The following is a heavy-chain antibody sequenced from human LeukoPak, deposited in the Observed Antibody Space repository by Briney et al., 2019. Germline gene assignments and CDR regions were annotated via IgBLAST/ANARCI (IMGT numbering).Heavy chain of an antibody. V-gene: IGHV4-31*03. CDR2: IYYSGST. CDR1: GGSISSGGYY. Sequence: PSETLSLTCTVSGGSISSGGYYWSWIRQHPGKGLEWIGYIYYSGSTYYNPSLKSRVTISVDTSKNQFSLKLSSVTAADTAVYYCARLHYYYYYGMDVWGQGTTVTVSS. J-gene: IGHJ6*02. CDR3: ARLHYYYYYGMDV.